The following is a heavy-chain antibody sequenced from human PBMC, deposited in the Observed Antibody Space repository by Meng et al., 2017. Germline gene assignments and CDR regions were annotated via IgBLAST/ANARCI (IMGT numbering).Heavy chain of an antibody. CDR2: INAGNGNT. D-gene: IGHD2-8*01. J-gene: IGHJ6*02. CDR3: ARERGGYCTNGVCYNYYGMDV. V-gene: IGHV1-3*01. Sequence: ASVKVSCKASGYTFTSYAMHWVRQAPGQRLEWMGWINAGNGNTKYSQKFQGRVTITRDTSASTADMELSSLRSEDTAVYYCARERGGYCTNGVCYNYYGMDVWGQGTTVTVSS. CDR1: GYTFTSYA.